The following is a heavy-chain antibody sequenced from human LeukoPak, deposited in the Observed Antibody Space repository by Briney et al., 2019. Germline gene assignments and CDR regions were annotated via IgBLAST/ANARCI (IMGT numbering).Heavy chain of an antibody. CDR2: ISGSGGST. Sequence: PGGSLRLSCAASGFTFSSYAMSWVRQAPGKGLEWVSAISGSGGSTYYADSVKGRFTISRDNSKNTLYLQMNSLRAEDTAVYYCAKERITIFGVGQGAFDIWGQGTMVTVSS. CDR1: GFTFSSYA. V-gene: IGHV3-23*01. D-gene: IGHD3-3*01. J-gene: IGHJ3*02. CDR3: AKERITIFGVGQGAFDI.